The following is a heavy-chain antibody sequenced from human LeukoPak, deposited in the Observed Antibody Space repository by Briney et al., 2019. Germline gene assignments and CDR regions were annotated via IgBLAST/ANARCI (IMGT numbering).Heavy chain of an antibody. CDR2: IYYSGST. V-gene: IGHV4-39*01. Sequence: SETLSLTCTVSGGSISSSSYYWGWIRQPPGKGLEWIGSIYYSGSTYYNPSLKSRVTISVDTSKNQFSLKLSSVTAADTAVYYRARLAVVTPRDAFDIWGQGTMVTVSS. CDR1: GGSISSSSYY. CDR3: ARLAVVTPRDAFDI. J-gene: IGHJ3*02. D-gene: IGHD4-23*01.